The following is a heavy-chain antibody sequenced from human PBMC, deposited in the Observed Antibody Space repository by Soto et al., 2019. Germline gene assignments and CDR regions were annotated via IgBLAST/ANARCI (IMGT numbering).Heavy chain of an antibody. D-gene: IGHD3-22*01. CDR3: ARGGLYDSSGYYLPIDY. Sequence: SVKVSCKASGVTFSSYAISWVRQAPGQGLEWMGGIIPIFGTANYAQKFQGRVTITADESTSTAYMELSSLRSEDTAVYYCARGGLYDSSGYYLPIDYWGQGTLVTVSS. V-gene: IGHV1-69*13. J-gene: IGHJ4*02. CDR2: IIPIFGTA. CDR1: GVTFSSYA.